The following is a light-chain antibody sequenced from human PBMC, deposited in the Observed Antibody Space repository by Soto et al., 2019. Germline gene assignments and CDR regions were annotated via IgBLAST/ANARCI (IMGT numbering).Light chain of an antibody. J-gene: IGLJ1*01. Sequence: QSVLTXPAAVSGSPGQSITIASPGGSIDVGGYNYVSWYQQHPGKAPKLMISGVSNRPSGVSNRFSGSKSGNTASLTISGLQTEDEADYYCISYTTSVTYVFGTGTKVTGL. V-gene: IGLV2-14*01. CDR2: GVS. CDR1: SIDVGGYNY. CDR3: ISYTTSVTYV.